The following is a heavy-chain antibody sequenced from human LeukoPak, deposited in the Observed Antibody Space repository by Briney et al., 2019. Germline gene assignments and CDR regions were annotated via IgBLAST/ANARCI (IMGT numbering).Heavy chain of an antibody. V-gene: IGHV3-11*01. Sequence: GGSLRLSCAASGFTVSSNYMNWIRQAPGKGLEWVSSISGGSRTINYADSVKGRFTTSRDNAKNSLFLQVNSLRAEDTAVYYCARAGQSDYWGQGTLVTVSS. J-gene: IGHJ4*02. CDR2: ISGGSRTI. CDR3: ARAGQSDY. CDR1: GFTVSSNY.